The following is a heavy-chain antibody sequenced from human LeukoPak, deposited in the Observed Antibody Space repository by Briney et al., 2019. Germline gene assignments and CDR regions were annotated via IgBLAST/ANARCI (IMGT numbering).Heavy chain of an antibody. J-gene: IGHJ4*02. Sequence: ASVKVSCKASGYTFTSYGISWVRQAPGQGLEWMGWISGYNGNTNYAQKFQGRVTMTTDTSTSTVYMELRSPRSDDTAVYYCARDNSSSTRENWGQGTQVTVSS. D-gene: IGHD6-13*01. V-gene: IGHV1-18*01. CDR3: ARDNSSSTREN. CDR1: GYTFTSYG. CDR2: ISGYNGNT.